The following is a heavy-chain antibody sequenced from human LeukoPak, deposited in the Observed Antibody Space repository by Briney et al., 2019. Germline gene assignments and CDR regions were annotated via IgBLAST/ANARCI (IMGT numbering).Heavy chain of an antibody. CDR3: ARDQVGNFEYSSPDADC. J-gene: IGHJ4*02. V-gene: IGHV3-74*01. Sequence: GGSLRLSCAASGFTFSSYWRNWVGQAPGKGLGWVSRINNIGSSTSYADSVKGRFTISRDNAKNTLYLQMNSLRAEDTAVYYCARDQVGNFEYSSPDADCWGQGTLVTVSS. CDR1: GFTFSSYW. D-gene: IGHD6-6*01. CDR2: INNIGSST.